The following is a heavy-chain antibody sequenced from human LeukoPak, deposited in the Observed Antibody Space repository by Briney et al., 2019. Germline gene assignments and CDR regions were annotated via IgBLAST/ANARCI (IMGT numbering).Heavy chain of an antibody. J-gene: IGHJ4*02. V-gene: IGHV3-15*01. CDR3: ARGSDYYDSSGYLDF. Sequence: GGSLRLSCAASGFTFSNAWMSWVRQAPGKGLEWVGRNKRKTDGGTTDYAAPVKGRFTISRDNAKNSLYLQMNSLRAEDTAVYYCARGSDYYDSSGYLDFWGQGILVTVSS. CDR2: NKRKTDGGTT. CDR1: GFTFSNAW. D-gene: IGHD3-22*01.